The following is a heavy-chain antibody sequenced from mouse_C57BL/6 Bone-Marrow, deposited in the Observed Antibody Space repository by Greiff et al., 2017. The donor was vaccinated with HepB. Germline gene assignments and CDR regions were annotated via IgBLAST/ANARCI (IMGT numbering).Heavy chain of an antibody. J-gene: IGHJ4*01. CDR3: AKEGLLFYAMDY. D-gene: IGHD1-1*01. V-gene: IGHV1-81*01. Sequence: QVQLQQSGAELARPGASVKLSCKASGYTFTSYGISWVKQSTGQGLEWIGEIYPRSGNTYYNEKFKGKATLTADKSSSTAYMELRSLTSEDSAVYFCAKEGLLFYAMDYWGQGTSVTVSS. CDR2: IYPRSGNT. CDR1: GYTFTSYG.